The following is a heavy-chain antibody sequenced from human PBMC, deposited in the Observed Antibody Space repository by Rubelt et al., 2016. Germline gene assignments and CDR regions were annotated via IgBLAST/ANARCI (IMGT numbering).Heavy chain of an antibody. V-gene: IGHV4-34*01. CDR3: ARGVHCSGGSCYWLSYFDD. Sequence: QVQLQQWGAGLLKPSETLSLTCAVYGGSFSGYYWSWIRQPPGKGLEWIGEINHSGSTNYSPSLKSRVTISVDTSRNQFSLKLNSVTAAETALYDCARGVHCSGGSCYWLSYFDDWGQGTLVIVSS. J-gene: IGHJ4*02. CDR1: GGSFSGYY. CDR2: INHSGST. D-gene: IGHD2-15*01.